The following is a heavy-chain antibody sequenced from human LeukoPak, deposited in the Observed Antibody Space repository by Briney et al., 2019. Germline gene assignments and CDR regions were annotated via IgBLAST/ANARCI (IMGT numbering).Heavy chain of an antibody. CDR3: ARYSGGIVASSTTDY. Sequence: SGTLSLTCAVSGGSISSSNWWSWVRRPPGKGLEWIGEIYHSGSTNYNPSLKSRVTISVDKSKNQFSLKLSSVTAADTAVYYCARYSGGIVASSTTDYWGQGTLVTVSA. J-gene: IGHJ4*02. CDR2: IYHSGST. CDR1: GGSISSSNW. D-gene: IGHD1-26*01. V-gene: IGHV4-4*02.